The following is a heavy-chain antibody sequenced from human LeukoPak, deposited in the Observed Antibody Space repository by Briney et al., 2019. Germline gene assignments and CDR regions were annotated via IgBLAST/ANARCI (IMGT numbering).Heavy chain of an antibody. V-gene: IGHV1-46*03. J-gene: IGHJ4*02. D-gene: IGHD6-13*01. CDR2: INPSGGST. CDR1: GYTFTSYY. CDR3: ARDPSRGIAAAGIDY. Sequence: GASVKVSCKASGYTFTSYYMHWVRQAPGQGLEWMGIINPSGGSTSYAQKFQGRVTMTRDTSTSTVYMELSSLRSEDTAVYYCARDPSRGIAAAGIDYWGQGTLVTVSS.